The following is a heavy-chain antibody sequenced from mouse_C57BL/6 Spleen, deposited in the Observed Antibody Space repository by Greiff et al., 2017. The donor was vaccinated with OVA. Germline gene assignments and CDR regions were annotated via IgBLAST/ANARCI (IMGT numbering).Heavy chain of an antibody. Sequence: EVQLQQSGPELVKPGASVKISCKASGYTFTDYYMNWVKQSHGKSLEWIGDINPNNGGTSYNQKFKGKATLTVDKTSSTAYMEIRSLTSEDSAVYYCARGDPYFDYWGQGTTLTVSS. J-gene: IGHJ2*01. V-gene: IGHV1-26*01. CDR1: GYTFTDYY. CDR3: ARGDPYFDY. CDR2: INPNNGGT.